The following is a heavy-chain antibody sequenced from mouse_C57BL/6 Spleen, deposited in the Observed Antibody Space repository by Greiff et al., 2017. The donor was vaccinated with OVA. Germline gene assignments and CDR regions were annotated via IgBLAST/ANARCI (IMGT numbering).Heavy chain of an antibody. J-gene: IGHJ3*01. V-gene: IGHV1-59*01. CDR2: IDPSDSYT. CDR3: ASGVPFAY. CDR1: GYTFTSYW. Sequence: QVQLQQPGAELVRPGTSVKLSCKASGYTFTSYWMHWVKQRPGQGLEWIGVIDPSDSYTNYNQKFKGKATLTVDTSSSTAYMQLSSLTSEDSAVYYCASGVPFAYWGQGTLVTVSA.